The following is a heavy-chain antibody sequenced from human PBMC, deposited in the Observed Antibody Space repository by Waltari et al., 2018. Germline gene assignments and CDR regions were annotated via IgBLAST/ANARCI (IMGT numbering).Heavy chain of an antibody. J-gene: IGHJ5*02. D-gene: IGHD3-10*01. Sequence: QVQLKQWGAGTLKPSDTLSLTCGVYGGSFSGYHWTWVRQSPGKGVGGNGEINNGGVTNSSPSRKGRVTISVDASKNQFSLVVRSVTAADTAVYYCARGGVPDYYGSGSPYRNWFDPWGQGTLVTVSS. CDR1: GGSFSGYH. V-gene: IGHV4-34*02. CDR3: ARGGVPDYYGSGSPYRNWFDP. CDR2: INNGGVT.